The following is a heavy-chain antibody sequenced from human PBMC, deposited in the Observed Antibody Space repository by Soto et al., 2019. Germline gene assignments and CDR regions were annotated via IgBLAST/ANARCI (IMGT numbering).Heavy chain of an antibody. J-gene: IGHJ5*01. Sequence: SETLSLTCSVSGDSISNLDYFWAWIRQPPGQALEYIGYIYKSATTYYNPSFESRVAISVDTSKSQFSLNVTSVTAADTAVYFCARGRYCLTGRCFPNWFDSWGQGALVTVTS. D-gene: IGHD7-27*01. CDR2: IYKSATT. CDR1: GDSISNLDYF. V-gene: IGHV4-30-4*01. CDR3: ARGRYCLTGRCFPNWFDS.